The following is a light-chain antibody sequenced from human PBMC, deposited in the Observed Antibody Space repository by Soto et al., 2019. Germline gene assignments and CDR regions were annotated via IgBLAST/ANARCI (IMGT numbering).Light chain of an antibody. CDR1: SSDVGGYNY. CDR2: DVS. CDR3: SSYTSSSPHV. Sequence: SLLSEPASEAGSPGQSITISCTGTSSDVGGYNYVSWYQQHPGKAPKLMIYDVSNRPSGVSNRFSGSKSGNTASLTISGLQAEDEADYYCSSYTSSSPHVFGTGTKVTVL. J-gene: IGLJ1*01. V-gene: IGLV2-14*01.